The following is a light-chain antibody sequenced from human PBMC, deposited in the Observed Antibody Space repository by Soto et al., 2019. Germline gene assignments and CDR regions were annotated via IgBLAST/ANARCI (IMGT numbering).Light chain of an antibody. V-gene: IGKV3-15*01. CDR1: QSVRSN. Sequence: EIVMTQSPATLSVSPGERATLSCRASQSVRSNLAWYQQKPGQDPRLLIYGASTRATGIPARFSGSGSGTEFPLTIRSLQSEDFAVYYCQPYNNWPPTWTFGQGTKVEIK. J-gene: IGKJ1*01. CDR2: GAS. CDR3: QPYNNWPPTWT.